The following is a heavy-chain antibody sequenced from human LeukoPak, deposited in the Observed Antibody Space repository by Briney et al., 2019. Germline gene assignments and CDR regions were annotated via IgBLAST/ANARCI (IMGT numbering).Heavy chain of an antibody. J-gene: IGHJ5*02. CDR1: GGSISNSSYY. D-gene: IGHD4-23*01. V-gene: IGHV4-39*01. Sequence: PSETLSLTCIVSGGSISNSSYYWGWIRQPPGKGLEWIGSIYYSGSAYYNPSLKSRVTISVDTSKNQFSLKLTSVTAADTAVYYCARHWVVTPNHWGQGTLVTVSS. CDR3: ARHWVVTPNH. CDR2: IYYSGSA.